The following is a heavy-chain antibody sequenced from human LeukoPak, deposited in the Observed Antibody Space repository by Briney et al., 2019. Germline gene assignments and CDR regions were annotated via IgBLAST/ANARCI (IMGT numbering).Heavy chain of an antibody. CDR2: IYHSGST. V-gene: IGHV4-38-2*02. J-gene: IGHJ4*02. CDR1: GYSISSGYY. CDR3: ARDTDSSGYYFDY. D-gene: IGHD3-22*01. Sequence: KTSETLSLTCTVSGYSISSGYYWGWIRQPPGKGLEWIGSIYHSGSTYYNPSLKSRVTISVDTSKNQFSLKLSSVTAADTAVYYCARDTDSSGYYFDYWGQGTLVTVSS.